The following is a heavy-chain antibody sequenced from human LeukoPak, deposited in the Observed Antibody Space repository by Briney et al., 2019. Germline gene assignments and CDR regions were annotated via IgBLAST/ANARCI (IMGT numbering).Heavy chain of an antibody. CDR1: GYTFTGYY. CDR2: INPNSGAT. V-gene: IGHV1-2*02. CDR3: ARVSSGWQWRNY. D-gene: IGHD6-19*01. J-gene: IGHJ4*02. Sequence: RASVKVSCKASGYTFTGYYMHWVRQAPGQGLEWMGWINPNSGATNYAQKFQGRGTITRDTSISTAYMEASRLSSDVTAVYYCARVSSGWQWRNYWRQGTLVTVSS.